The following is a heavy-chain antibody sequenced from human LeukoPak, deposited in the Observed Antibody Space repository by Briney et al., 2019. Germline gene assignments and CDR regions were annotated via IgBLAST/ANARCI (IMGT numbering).Heavy chain of an antibody. V-gene: IGHV3-49*03. CDR2: IRSRAYGATT. D-gene: IGHD3-16*01. CDR1: GFTFGDYA. CDR3: TRVASRVMTTYYFDY. Sequence: PGGSLRLSCTASGFTFGDYALSWFRQAPGKGLERVAFIRSRAYGATTEYAASVKDRFTISRDDSESIAYLHMNSLKTGDTAVYYCTRVASRVMTTYYFDYWGQGALVTVSS. J-gene: IGHJ4*02.